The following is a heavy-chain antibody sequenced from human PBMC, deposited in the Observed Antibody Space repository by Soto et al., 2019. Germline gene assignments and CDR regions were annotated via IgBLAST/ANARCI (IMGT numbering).Heavy chain of an antibody. J-gene: IGHJ3*02. D-gene: IGHD3-10*01. CDR1: GFTFSSYG. Sequence: PGGSLILSCAASGFTFSSYGMHWVRQAPGKGLEWVAVISYDGSNKYYADSVKGRFTISRDNSKNTLYLQMNSLRAEDTAVYYCAKGSRSKVRGVIISNVFDIWGQGTMVTVSS. CDR3: AKGSRSKVRGVIISNVFDI. CDR2: ISYDGSNK. V-gene: IGHV3-30*18.